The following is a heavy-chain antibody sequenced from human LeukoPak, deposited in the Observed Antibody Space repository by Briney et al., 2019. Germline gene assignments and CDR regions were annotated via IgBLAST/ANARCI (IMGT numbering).Heavy chain of an antibody. CDR2: INTNTGNP. J-gene: IGHJ1*01. CDR1: GYIFDIYA. V-gene: IGHV7-4-1*02. Sequence: ASVKVSCKASGYIFDIYAMIWVRQAPGQGLELMGWINTNTGNPTYAQGFTGRFVFSLDTSVSTAYLQISSLKAEDTAVYYCARDYTLGLGTTTYFQHWGQGTLVTVSS. CDR3: ARDYTLGLGTTTYFQH. D-gene: IGHD1-7*01.